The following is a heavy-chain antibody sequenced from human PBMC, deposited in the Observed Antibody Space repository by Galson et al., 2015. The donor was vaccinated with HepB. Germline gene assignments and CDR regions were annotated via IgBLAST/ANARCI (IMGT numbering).Heavy chain of an antibody. CDR2: ISSSSTYI. CDR1: GFTFSSYS. Sequence: SLRLSCAASGFTFSSYSMNWVRQAPGEGLEWVSSISSSSTYINYADSVKGRFTIYRDNAKNSLYLQMDSLRAEDTAVYYCARVNGDYLYYGMDVWGQGTTVTVSS. D-gene: IGHD4-17*01. V-gene: IGHV3-21*01. J-gene: IGHJ6*02. CDR3: ARVNGDYLYYGMDV.